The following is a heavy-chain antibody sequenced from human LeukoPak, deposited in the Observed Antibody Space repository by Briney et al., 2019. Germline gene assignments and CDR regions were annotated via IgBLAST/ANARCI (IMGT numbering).Heavy chain of an antibody. Sequence: SETLSLTCTVSGGSISSYYWSWIRQPPGKGLEWIGFIYYSGTTNYNPSLKTRVTMSVDTSKNQFSLKLSSVTAADTAVYYCARDDRFCSSSSCYSLPDYWGQGTLVTVSS. CDR1: GGSISSYY. V-gene: IGHV4-59*12. J-gene: IGHJ4*02. D-gene: IGHD2-2*01. CDR2: IYYSGTT. CDR3: ARDDRFCSSSSCYSLPDY.